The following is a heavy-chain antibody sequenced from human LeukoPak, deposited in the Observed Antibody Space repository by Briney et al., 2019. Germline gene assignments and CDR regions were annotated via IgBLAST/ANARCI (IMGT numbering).Heavy chain of an antibody. CDR2: IYYTGST. D-gene: IGHD4-17*01. V-gene: IGHV4-59*01. CDR3: TRFDYGDYYFDY. Sequence: PSETLSLTCTVSGGSIKSYYWSWIRQPPGKGLEWIGYIYYTGSTNYNPSLKSRVTISVDTSKNQFSLNLSSVTAADTAVYSCTRFDYGDYYFDYWGQGTLVTVSS. J-gene: IGHJ4*02. CDR1: GGSIKSYY.